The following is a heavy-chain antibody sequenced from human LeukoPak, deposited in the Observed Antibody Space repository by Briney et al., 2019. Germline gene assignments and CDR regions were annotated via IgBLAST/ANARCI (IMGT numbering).Heavy chain of an antibody. CDR2: INAGNGDT. Sequence: ASVKVSCKASGYTFTSYAMHWVRQAPGQRLEWMGWINAGNGDTKYSQKFQGRVTITRDTSASTAYMELSSLRSEDTAVYYCACMLSRNSYYFDYWGQGTLVTVSS. V-gene: IGHV1-3*01. CDR1: GYTFTSYA. CDR3: ACMLSRNSYYFDY. D-gene: IGHD2-8*01. J-gene: IGHJ4*02.